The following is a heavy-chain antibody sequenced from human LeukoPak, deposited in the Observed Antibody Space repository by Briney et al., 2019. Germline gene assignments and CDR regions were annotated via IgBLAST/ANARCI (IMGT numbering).Heavy chain of an antibody. J-gene: IGHJ6*03. D-gene: IGHD3-10*01. CDR2: ISSDGSST. CDR3: ARSIWFGQNNYYMDV. V-gene: IGHV3-74*01. CDR1: GFTLSSYW. Sequence: GGSLRLSCAASGFTLSSYWMHWVRQAPGKGLVWVSSISSDGSSTSYADSVKGRFTISRDNAKNTLYLQMNSLRAEDTAVYYCARSIWFGQNNYYMDVWGKGTTVTISS.